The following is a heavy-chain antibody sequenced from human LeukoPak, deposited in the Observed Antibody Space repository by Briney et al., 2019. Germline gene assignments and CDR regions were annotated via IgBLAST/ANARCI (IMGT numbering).Heavy chain of an antibody. CDR3: AREYSSSSDDFDY. D-gene: IGHD4-11*01. CDR1: GFTFSNYW. Sequence: PGGSLRLSCEASGFTFSNYWMTWVRQAPGKGLEWVANIKEDGSVKQCVDSVKGRFTISRDNAKSSLYLQMNSLRVEDTAVYFCAREYSSSSDDFDYWGQGALVAVSS. CDR2: IKEDGSVK. J-gene: IGHJ4*02. V-gene: IGHV3-7*01.